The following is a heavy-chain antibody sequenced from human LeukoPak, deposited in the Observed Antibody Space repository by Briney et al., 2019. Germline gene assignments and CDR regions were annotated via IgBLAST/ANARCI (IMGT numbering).Heavy chain of an antibody. J-gene: IGHJ6*02. V-gene: IGHV5-51*01. CDR3: ARIRPGVHGMYYYYGMDV. CDR2: IYPGDSDT. D-gene: IGHD3-10*01. CDR1: GYSFTSYW. Sequence: GESLKISCKGSGYSFTSYWIGWVRQMPGKGLEWMGIIYPGDSDTRYSPSFQGQVTISADKSISTAYLQWSSLKASDTAMYYCARIRPGVHGMYYYYGMDVWGQGTTVTVSS.